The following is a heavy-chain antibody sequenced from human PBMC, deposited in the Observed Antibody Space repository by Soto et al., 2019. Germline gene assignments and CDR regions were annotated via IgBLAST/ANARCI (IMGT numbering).Heavy chain of an antibody. J-gene: IGHJ6*02. D-gene: IGHD7-27*01. CDR3: ARRDRLGIYYYGMDV. CDR1: GFTFSSYS. CDR2: ISSSSSYI. V-gene: IGHV3-21*01. Sequence: EVQLVESGGGLVKPGGSLRLSCAAPGFTFSSYSMNWVRQAPGKGLEWVSSISSSSSYIYYADSVKGRFTISRDNAKNSLYLQMNSLRAEDTAVYYCARRDRLGIYYYGMDVWGQGTTVTVSS.